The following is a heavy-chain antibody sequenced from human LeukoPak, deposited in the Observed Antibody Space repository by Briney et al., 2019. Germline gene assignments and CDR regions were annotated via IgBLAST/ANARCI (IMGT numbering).Heavy chain of an antibody. CDR1: GFTFSSYA. CDR2: IWYDGSNK. CDR3: ARDLVLGYCSGGSCSRDYYYYGMDV. Sequence: PGRSLRLSCAASGFTFSSYAMHWVRQAPGKGLEWVAVIWYDGSNKYYADSVKGRFTISRDNSKNTLYLQMNSLRAEDTAVYYCARDLVLGYCSGGSCSRDYYYYGMDVWGQGTTVTVSS. V-gene: IGHV3-33*08. D-gene: IGHD2-15*01. J-gene: IGHJ6*02.